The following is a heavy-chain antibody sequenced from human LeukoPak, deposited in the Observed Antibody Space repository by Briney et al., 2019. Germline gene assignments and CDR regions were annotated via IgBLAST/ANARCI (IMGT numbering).Heavy chain of an antibody. CDR3: ARDLDSVAAADY. CDR1: GYTFTSYY. CDR2: INPNSGGT. D-gene: IGHD6-13*01. J-gene: IGHJ4*01. Sequence: ASVKVSCKASGYTFTSYYMHWVRQAPGQGLEWMGRINPNSGGTNYAQKFQGRVTMTRDTSISTAYMELSRLRSDDTAVYYCARDLDSVAAADYWGQGTLVTVSS. V-gene: IGHV1-2*06.